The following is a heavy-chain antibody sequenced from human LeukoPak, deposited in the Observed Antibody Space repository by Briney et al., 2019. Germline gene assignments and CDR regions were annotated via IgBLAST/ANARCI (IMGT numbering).Heavy chain of an antibody. J-gene: IGHJ4*02. Sequence: GGSLRLSCTASGFTFNNYAMAWVRQAPGKGLEWVSAITGSGAYTDYADSVKGRFTISRDNSKNTLYLQMNSLRAEDTAVYYCAKASARIAVAERLDYWGQGTLVTVSS. CDR3: AKASARIAVAERLDY. D-gene: IGHD6-19*01. CDR1: GFTFNNYA. V-gene: IGHV3-23*01. CDR2: ITGSGAYT.